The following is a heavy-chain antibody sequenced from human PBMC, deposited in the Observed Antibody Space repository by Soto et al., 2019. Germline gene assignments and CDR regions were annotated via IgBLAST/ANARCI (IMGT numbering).Heavy chain of an antibody. Sequence: EVQLLESGGGLVQPGGSLRLSCAASGFTFSSYAMSWVRQAPGKGLEWVSAISGSGGSTYYADSVKGRFTISRDNSKNTLYLQMNSLRAEDTAVYYCAKYQGLGMPAYYYYYGMDVWGQGTTVTVSS. J-gene: IGHJ6*02. D-gene: IGHD6-25*01. CDR3: AKYQGLGMPAYYYYYGMDV. V-gene: IGHV3-23*01. CDR1: GFTFSSYA. CDR2: ISGSGGST.